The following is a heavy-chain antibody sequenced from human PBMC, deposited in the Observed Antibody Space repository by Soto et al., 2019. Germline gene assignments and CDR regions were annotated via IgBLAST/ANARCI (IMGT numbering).Heavy chain of an antibody. V-gene: IGHV4-30-4*01. D-gene: IGHD3-3*01. CDR2: IYHTGTT. Sequence: QVQLQESGPGLVKPSQTLSLTCTVSGASITSGDYSWNWIRQPPGKGLEWIGYIYHTGTTYYNPSLQSRVTISVDTSRNQFSLKLRSVTAADTAVYYCVREGLTMYGVLTPSFEPWGQGPRVTVSS. J-gene: IGHJ5*02. CDR1: GASITSGDYS. CDR3: VREGLTMYGVLTPSFEP.